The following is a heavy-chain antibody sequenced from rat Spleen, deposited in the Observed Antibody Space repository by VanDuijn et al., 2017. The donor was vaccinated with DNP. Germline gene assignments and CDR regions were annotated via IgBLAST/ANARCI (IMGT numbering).Heavy chain of an antibody. Sequence: EVQLVESGGGLVQPGRSLKLSCVASGFTFNYYWMAWIRQVPGKGLEWIASITNSGGSTYYRDSVKGRFTISRDNAKSSLYLQMNSLKSEDTATYYCARRGPEGMDWGQGTLVTVSS. J-gene: IGHJ3*01. V-gene: IGHV5-31*01. CDR2: ITNSGGST. CDR3: ARRGPEGMD. D-gene: IGHD1-11*01. CDR1: GFTFNYYW.